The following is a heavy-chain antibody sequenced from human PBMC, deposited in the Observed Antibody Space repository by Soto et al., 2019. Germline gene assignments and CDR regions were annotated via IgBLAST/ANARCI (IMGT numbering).Heavy chain of an antibody. CDR3: ARDLHGDPYY. CDR2: ISAYNGNT. D-gene: IGHD4-17*01. Sequence: ASVKVSCKGSGYTFTSYHINWVRQAPGQGLEWMGWISAYNGNTNYAQKLQGRVTMTTDTSTSTAYMELRSLRSDDTAVYYCARDLHGDPYYWGQGTLVTVSS. V-gene: IGHV1-18*01. J-gene: IGHJ4*02. CDR1: GYTFTSYH.